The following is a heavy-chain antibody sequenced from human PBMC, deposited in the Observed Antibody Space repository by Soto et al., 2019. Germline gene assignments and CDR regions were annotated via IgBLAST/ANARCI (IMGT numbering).Heavy chain of an antibody. CDR3: ARVRLLWFGELTDYYYYGMDV. V-gene: IGHV4-30-4*01. J-gene: IGHJ6*02. D-gene: IGHD3-10*01. CDR1: GGSISSGDYY. Sequence: SETLSLTCTVSGGSISSGDYYWSWIRQPPGKGLEWIGYIYYSGSTYYNPSLKSRVTISVDTSKNQFSLKLSSVTAADTAVYYCARVRLLWFGELTDYYYYGMDVWGQGTTVTVSS. CDR2: IYYSGST.